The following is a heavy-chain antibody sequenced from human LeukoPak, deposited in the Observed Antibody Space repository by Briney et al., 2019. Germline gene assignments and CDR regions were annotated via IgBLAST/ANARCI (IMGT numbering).Heavy chain of an antibody. CDR2: INPNSGGT. D-gene: IGHD6-13*01. V-gene: IGHV1-2*02. J-gene: IGHJ4*02. CDR3: ARSRTAAGSFVY. Sequence: ASVKVSCKASGYTFTGYYMHWVRQAPGQGLEWMGWINPNSGGTNYAQKLQGRVTMTTDTSTSTAYMELRSLRSDDTAVYYCARSRTAAGSFVYWGQGTLVTVSS. CDR1: GYTFTGYY.